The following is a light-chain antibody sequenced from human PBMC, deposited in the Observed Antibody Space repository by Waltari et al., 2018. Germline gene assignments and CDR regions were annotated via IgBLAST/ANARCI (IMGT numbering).Light chain of an antibody. CDR2: EVT. V-gene: IGLV2-23*02. J-gene: IGLJ2*01. CDR1: SSDVGKYNI. Sequence: QSALTQPASVSGSPGQSLTISCTGTSSDVGKYNIVSWYQQHPGKVPNVMIYEVTKRPSGVSNRFSGSKSGNTASLTISGLQAEDEADYYCCSYAGSGIVIFGGGTKLTVL. CDR3: CSYAGSGIVI.